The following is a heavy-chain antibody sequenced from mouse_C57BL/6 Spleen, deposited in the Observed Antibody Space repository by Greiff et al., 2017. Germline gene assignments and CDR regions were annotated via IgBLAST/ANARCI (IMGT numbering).Heavy chain of an antibody. CDR2: ISNGGGST. J-gene: IGHJ4*01. CDR3: ARQDAYYGSSPYYAMDY. V-gene: IGHV5-12*01. CDR1: GFTFSDYY. Sequence: EVMLVESGGGLVQPGGSLKLSCAASGFTFSDYYMYWVRQTPEKRLEWFAYISNGGGSTYYPATVKGRFTISRDTAENTMYLQMSRLKSEDTAMYYRARQDAYYGSSPYYAMDYWGQGTSVTVSS. D-gene: IGHD1-1*01.